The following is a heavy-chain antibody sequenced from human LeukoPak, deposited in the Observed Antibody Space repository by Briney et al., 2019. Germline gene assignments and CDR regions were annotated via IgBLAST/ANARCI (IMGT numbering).Heavy chain of an antibody. D-gene: IGHD3-10*01. CDR3: ARDRFSITMVRGEPLNWFDP. CDR2: IWYDGSNK. CDR1: GFTFSSYG. J-gene: IGHJ5*02. V-gene: IGHV3-33*01. Sequence: GGSLRLSCAASGFTFSSYGMHWVRQAPGKGLEWVAVIWYDGSNKYYADSVKGRFTISRDNSKNTLYLQMNSLRAEDTAVYYCARDRFSITMVRGEPLNWFDPWGQGTLVTVSS.